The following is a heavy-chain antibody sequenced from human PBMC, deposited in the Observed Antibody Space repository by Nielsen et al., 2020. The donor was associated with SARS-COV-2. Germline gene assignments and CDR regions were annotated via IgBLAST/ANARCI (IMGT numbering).Heavy chain of an antibody. CDR2: ISSSSSYT. D-gene: IGHD3-9*01. V-gene: IGHV3-21*05. CDR1: GFTFSTYG. Sequence: GESLKISCAASGFTFSTYGMHWVRQAPGKGLEWVSYISSSSSYTNYADSVKGRFTISRDNAKNSLYLQMNSLRAEDTAVYYCARSSGKYYDILTGPITPYYFDYWGQGTLVTVSS. J-gene: IGHJ4*02. CDR3: ARSSGKYYDILTGPITPYYFDY.